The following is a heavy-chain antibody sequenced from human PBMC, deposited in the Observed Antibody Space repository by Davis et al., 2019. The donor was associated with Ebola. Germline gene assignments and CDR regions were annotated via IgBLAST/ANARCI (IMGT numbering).Heavy chain of an antibody. CDR1: GGSISSSSYY. V-gene: IGHV4-39*07. CDR2: IYYSGST. CDR3: ARQRRLRLGELSGHFDY. D-gene: IGHD3-16*02. J-gene: IGHJ4*02. Sequence: MPGGSLRLSCTVSGGSISSSSYYWGWIRQPPGKGLEWIGYIYYSGSTYYNPSLKSRVTMSVDTSKNQFSLKLSSVTAVDTAVYYCARQRRLRLGELSGHFDYWGQGTLVTVSS.